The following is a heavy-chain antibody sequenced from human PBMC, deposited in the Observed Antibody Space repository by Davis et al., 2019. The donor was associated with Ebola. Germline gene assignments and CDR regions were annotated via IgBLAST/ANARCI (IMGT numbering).Heavy chain of an antibody. CDR1: GDSITTNNYY. Sequence: SETLSLTCTASGDSITTNNYYWGWIRQPPGKGLEWIRSIYSFRSTYNNPSLRSRVTTSVDTSKNQFSLKLNSVTAADTAVYFCARQTNNSPAGTFDYWGRGTLVTVSS. CDR3: ARQTNNSPAGTFDY. V-gene: IGHV4-39*01. J-gene: IGHJ4*01. D-gene: IGHD1-1*01. CDR2: IYSFRST.